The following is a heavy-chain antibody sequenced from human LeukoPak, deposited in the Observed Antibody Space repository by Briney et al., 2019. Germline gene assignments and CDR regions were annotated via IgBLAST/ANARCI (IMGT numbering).Heavy chain of an antibody. J-gene: IGHJ4*02. CDR2: ISGGGGTT. V-gene: IGHV3-23*01. Sequence: PGGSLRLSCAASGFTFSSYAMNWVRQAPGKGLEWVSAISGGGGTTYYADSMKGRITISRDNSKNTLYLQMNSLRAEDTAVYYCAKGGMLPNIVGLNSLPTFWGQGTLVTVSS. CDR1: GFTFSSYA. CDR3: AKGGMLPNIVGLNSLPTF. D-gene: IGHD1-26*01.